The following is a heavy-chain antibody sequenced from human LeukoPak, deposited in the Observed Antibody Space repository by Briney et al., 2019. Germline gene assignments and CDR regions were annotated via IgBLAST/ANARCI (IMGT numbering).Heavy chain of an antibody. D-gene: IGHD4-23*01. CDR3: ARDRTTVVNPKHFDY. Sequence: PGGSLRLSWAVSGFTFSSDSMNWVRQAPEKGLEWVSSISSSSSYIYYADSVKGRFTISRDNAKNSLYLQMNSLRAEDTAVYYCARDRTTVVNPKHFDYWGQGTLVTVSS. CDR1: GFTFSSDS. CDR2: ISSSSSYI. V-gene: IGHV3-21*01. J-gene: IGHJ4*02.